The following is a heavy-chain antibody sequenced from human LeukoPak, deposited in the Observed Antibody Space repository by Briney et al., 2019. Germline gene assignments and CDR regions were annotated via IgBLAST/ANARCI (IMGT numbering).Heavy chain of an antibody. Sequence: GGSLRLSCAASGFTFSNAWMSWVRQAPGKGLEWVSHISTSGTTIHYADPVKGRFTISRDNAKNSLYLQMNSLRAEDTAVYYCATGGSWAAADYWGQGTLVTVS. CDR2: ISTSGTTI. CDR1: GFTFSNAW. J-gene: IGHJ4*02. V-gene: IGHV3-11*01. CDR3: ATGGSWAAADY. D-gene: IGHD6-13*01.